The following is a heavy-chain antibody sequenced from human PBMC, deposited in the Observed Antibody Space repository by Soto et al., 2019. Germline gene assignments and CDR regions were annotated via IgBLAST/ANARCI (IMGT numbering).Heavy chain of an antibody. CDR3: ATSRTIHWTSWNYYYYYGMDV. CDR1: GYTLTELS. V-gene: IGHV1-24*01. D-gene: IGHD1-1*01. Sequence: ASVKVSCKVSGYTLTELSMHWVRQAPGKGLEWMGGFDPEDGETIYAQKFQGGVTMTEDTSTDTAYMELSSLRSEDTAVYYCATSRTIHWTSWNYYYYYGMDVWGQGTTVTAP. CDR2: FDPEDGET. J-gene: IGHJ6*02.